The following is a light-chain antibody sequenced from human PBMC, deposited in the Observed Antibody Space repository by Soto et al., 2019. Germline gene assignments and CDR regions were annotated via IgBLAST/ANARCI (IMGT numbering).Light chain of an antibody. CDR3: SSYGGSNTFVV. CDR2: EVS. CDR1: SSDVGGYNY. J-gene: IGLJ2*01. Sequence: QSALTQPPSASGSPGQSVTISCTATSSDVGGYNYVSWYQQHPGKAPKLMISEVSKRPSGVPDRFSGSKSGNTASLTVSGLQAEDEADYYCSSYGGSNTFVVFGGGTKLTVL. V-gene: IGLV2-8*01.